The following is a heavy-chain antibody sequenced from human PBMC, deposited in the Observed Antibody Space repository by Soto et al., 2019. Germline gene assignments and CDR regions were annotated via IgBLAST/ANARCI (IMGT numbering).Heavy chain of an antibody. CDR1: GFTFRTYT. CDR3: AKVQATNGWWVVP. CDR2: ISHDGSHK. V-gene: IGHV3-30*14. J-gene: IGHJ5*02. D-gene: IGHD2-8*01. Sequence: GGSLRLSCAASGFTFRTYTMHWVRQAPGKGREWLAIISHDGSHKFYADSVRGRFTISRDNSKNTLYFQMNSLRPEDTAVYYCAKVQATNGWWVVPWGQGTLGTVSS.